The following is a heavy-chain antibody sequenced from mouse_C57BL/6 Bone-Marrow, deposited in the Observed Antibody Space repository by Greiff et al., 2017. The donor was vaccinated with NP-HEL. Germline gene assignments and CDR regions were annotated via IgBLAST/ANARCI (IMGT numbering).Heavy chain of an antibody. CDR1: GFTFSDYG. CDR2: ISNLAYSI. CDR3: ASHYGSSPFAY. V-gene: IGHV5-15*01. Sequence: DVMLVESGGGLVQPGGSLKLSCAASGFTFSDYGMAWVRQAPRKGPEWVAFISNLAYSIYYADTVTGRFTISRENAKNTLYLEMSSLRSEDTAMYYCASHYGSSPFAYWGQGTLVTVSA. D-gene: IGHD1-1*01. J-gene: IGHJ3*01.